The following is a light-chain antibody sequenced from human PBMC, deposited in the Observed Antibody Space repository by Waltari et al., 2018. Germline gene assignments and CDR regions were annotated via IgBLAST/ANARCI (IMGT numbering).Light chain of an antibody. Sequence: QSALPQPASVSGSPGQSVTISCTGTSSDVGSYNSVSWYQDHPGQGPKVLIYDVSDRPSGVSARFSGSKSGNTASLTISGLQAEDEADYYCSSQSSNNIVLFGGGTKVTVL. V-gene: IGLV2-14*03. CDR3: SSQSSNNIVL. J-gene: IGLJ3*02. CDR1: SSDVGSYNS. CDR2: DVS.